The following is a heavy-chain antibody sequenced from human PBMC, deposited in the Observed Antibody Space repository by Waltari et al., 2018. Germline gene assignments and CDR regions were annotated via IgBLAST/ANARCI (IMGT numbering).Heavy chain of an antibody. CDR2: IYNDGTK. Sequence: EVQLVESGGGVIQPGGSLSLPCAASGFLVSTNYRSWVRQAPGKGLEWDSVIYNDGTKLYADSVKGRFTVSRDNSKNMVHLQMDSLRAEDTAVYYCATDGDGDCSLCLAQWGQGTLVTVSS. D-gene: IGHD2-21*02. CDR1: GFLVSTNY. V-gene: IGHV3-53*01. J-gene: IGHJ4*02. CDR3: ATDGDGDCSLCLAQ.